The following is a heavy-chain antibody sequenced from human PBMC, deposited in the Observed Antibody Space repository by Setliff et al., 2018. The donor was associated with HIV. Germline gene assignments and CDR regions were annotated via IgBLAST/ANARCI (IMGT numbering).Heavy chain of an antibody. CDR3: AREAIWNVYYFYLF. V-gene: IGHV1-3*04. J-gene: IGHJ4*01. CDR2: IGTGRGET. CDR1: GYTFTSYN. D-gene: IGHD3-3*01. Sequence: ASVKVSCKASGYTFTSYNIHWVRQAPGQGLEWMGWIGTGRGETRYSQKLQDRVTITRDTSATTVYMEVSSLTSEDTALYYCAREAIWNVYYFYLFWGQGTPVTVSS.